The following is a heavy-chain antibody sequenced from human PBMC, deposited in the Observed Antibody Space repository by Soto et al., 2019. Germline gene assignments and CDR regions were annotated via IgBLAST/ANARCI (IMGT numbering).Heavy chain of an antibody. CDR1: GYAFNTYG. CDR3: ARDYLAPRPGCFDP. CDR2: ISAYDGIT. V-gene: IGHV1-18*01. Sequence: ASVKFSCKASGYAFNTYGISWVRQAPGQVLECMVWISAYDGITKYXXKFQGRVXXSTDTSTSTAXMELRXLRSDDTDVXYCARDYLAPRPGCFDPWRQGTLVTVSS. J-gene: IGHJ5*02. D-gene: IGHD6-6*01.